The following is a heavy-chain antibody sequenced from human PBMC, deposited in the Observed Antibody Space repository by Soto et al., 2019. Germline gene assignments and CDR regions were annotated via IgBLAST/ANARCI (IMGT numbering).Heavy chain of an antibody. CDR3: ARDLYCSGGSCYSLSLDY. D-gene: IGHD2-15*01. CDR2: ISAYNGNT. J-gene: IGHJ4*02. Sequence: QVQLVQSGAEVKKPGASVKVSCKASGYTFTSYGISWVRQAPGQGLEWMGWISAYNGNTNYAQKLQGRVAMTTDTTTSTAYMELRSLRSDDTAVYYCARDLYCSGGSCYSLSLDYWGQGTLVTVSS. CDR1: GYTFTSYG. V-gene: IGHV1-18*04.